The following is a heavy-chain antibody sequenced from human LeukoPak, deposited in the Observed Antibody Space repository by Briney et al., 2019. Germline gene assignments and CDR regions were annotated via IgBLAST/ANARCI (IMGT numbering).Heavy chain of an antibody. CDR2: IYASGST. CDR1: SVSISGSYY. J-gene: IGHJ4*02. D-gene: IGHD1-1*01. V-gene: IGHV4-4*07. Sequence: SETLSLTCTVSSVSISGSYYWSWIRQPAGKGLEWIGRIYASGSTNYDPSLKSRVTMSVDKSNNQFSLMVTSVTAADTAVYYCAGGKPNAVDYWGQGILVTVSS. CDR3: AGGKPNAVDY.